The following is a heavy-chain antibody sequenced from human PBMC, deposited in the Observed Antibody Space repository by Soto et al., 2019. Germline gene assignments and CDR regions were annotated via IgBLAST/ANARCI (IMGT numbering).Heavy chain of an antibody. CDR3: ARAAGWFDS. CDR2: IRSSGSTT. J-gene: IGHJ5*01. CDR1: GFTFSAYY. V-gene: IGHV3-11*01. Sequence: QVQLVESGGGLVKPGGSLRLSCAASGFTFSAYYMSWIRQAPGKGLEWVSYIRSSGSTTYYADSVKGRFSISGDNAKNPRYLQMNSRRAEDTAVYYWARAAGWFDSWGQGTLVTVSS.